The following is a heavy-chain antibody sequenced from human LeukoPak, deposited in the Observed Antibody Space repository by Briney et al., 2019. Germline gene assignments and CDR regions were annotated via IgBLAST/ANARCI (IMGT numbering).Heavy chain of an antibody. D-gene: IGHD4-11*01. Sequence: ASVKISCKASGYTFRGNYIHWLRQAPGQGLEWMGWIDASNGDTKSAQKFQGRVTMSRDTSISTAYMDLSSLSPDDAAVYYCARDPSSVTLYFFDYWGQGTLVTASS. V-gene: IGHV1-2*02. CDR3: ARDPSSVTLYFFDY. CDR2: IDASNGDT. CDR1: GYTFRGNY. J-gene: IGHJ4*02.